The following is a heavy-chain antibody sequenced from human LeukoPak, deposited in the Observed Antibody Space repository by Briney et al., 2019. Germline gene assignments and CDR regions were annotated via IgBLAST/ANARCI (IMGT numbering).Heavy chain of an antibody. CDR2: INTNTGNP. V-gene: IGHV7-4-1*02. CDR1: GYTFTSYA. J-gene: IGHJ4*02. CDR3: ARDGGLKGDFWSGYYNY. Sequence: ASVKVSCKASGYTFTSYAMNWVRQAPGQGLEWMGWINTNTGNPTYAQGFTGRFVFSLDTSVSTAYLQISSLEAEDTAVYYCARDGGLKGDFWSGYYNYWGQGTLVTVSS. D-gene: IGHD3-3*01.